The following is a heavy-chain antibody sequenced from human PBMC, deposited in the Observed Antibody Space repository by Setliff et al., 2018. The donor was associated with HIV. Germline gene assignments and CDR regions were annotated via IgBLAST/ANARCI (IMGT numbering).Heavy chain of an antibody. D-gene: IGHD3-16*01. CDR1: GGSISSTNYF. CDR3: VNPSGAMGDFDS. CDR2: IYYHGNT. J-gene: IGHJ4*02. V-gene: IGHV4-39*01. Sequence: ASETLSLTCTVSGGSISSTNYFWGWIRQPPGKGLEWIGTIYYHGNTYYNPSLKSRVTISIDTSRNQFSLQLTSVTAADTAVYYCVNPSGAMGDFDSWGQGTLVTVS.